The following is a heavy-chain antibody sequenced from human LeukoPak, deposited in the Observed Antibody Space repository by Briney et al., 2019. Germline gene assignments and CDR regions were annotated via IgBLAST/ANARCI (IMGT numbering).Heavy chain of an antibody. CDR1: GGSISSGSYY. CDR2: IYTSGNT. J-gene: IGHJ6*03. V-gene: IGHV4-61*02. Sequence: PSETLSLTCTVSGGSISSGSYYWSWIRQPAGKGLEWIGRIYTSGNTNHNPSLKSRITISVDTSKNQFSLKLSSVTAADTAVYYCARVGGPTGSGSYYRRNYYYYYMDVWGKGTTVTISS. D-gene: IGHD3-10*01. CDR3: ARVGGPTGSGSYYRRNYYYYYMDV.